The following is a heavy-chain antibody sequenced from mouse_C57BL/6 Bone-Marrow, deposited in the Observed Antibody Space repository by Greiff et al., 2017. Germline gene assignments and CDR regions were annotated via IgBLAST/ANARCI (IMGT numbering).Heavy chain of an antibody. V-gene: IGHV1-61*01. CDR2: IYPSDSET. Sequence: QVQLQQPGAELVRPGSSVKLSCKASGYTFTSYWMDWVKQRPGQGLEWIGNIYPSDSETHYNQKFKDKATLTVDKSSITAYMQLSSLTSEDSAVYYCAGELRRGGQMDYWVQGTSVTVSS. CDR3: AGELRRGGQMDY. J-gene: IGHJ4*01. CDR1: GYTFTSYW. D-gene: IGHD2-4*01.